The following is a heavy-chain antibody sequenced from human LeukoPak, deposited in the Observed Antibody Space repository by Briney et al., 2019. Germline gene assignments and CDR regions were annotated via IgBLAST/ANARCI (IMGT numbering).Heavy chain of an antibody. V-gene: IGHV3-48*02. CDR1: GFTFSSYS. D-gene: IGHD6-13*01. CDR3: ASYALSSWYLIYTEYFQH. CDR2: ISSSSSTI. J-gene: IGHJ1*01. Sequence: GGSLRLSCAASGFTFSSYSMNGVRQAPGKGLEWVSYISSSSSTIYYADSVKGRFTISRDNAKNSLYLQMNSLRDEDTAVYYCASYALSSWYLIYTEYFQHWGQGTLVTVSS.